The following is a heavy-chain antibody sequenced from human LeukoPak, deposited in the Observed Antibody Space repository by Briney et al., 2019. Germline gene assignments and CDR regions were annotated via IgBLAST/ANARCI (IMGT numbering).Heavy chain of an antibody. V-gene: IGHV3-23*01. CDR1: GLTFSSCA. Sequence: PGGSLRLSCAASGLTFSSCAMSWVRQAPGKGLEWVSAISESGDATYYADSVRGRFTISRDNSKNTLYLQMNRLRVDDTAIYYCAKDRDYWGQGTLVTVSS. CDR3: AKDRDY. J-gene: IGHJ4*02. CDR2: ISESGDAT.